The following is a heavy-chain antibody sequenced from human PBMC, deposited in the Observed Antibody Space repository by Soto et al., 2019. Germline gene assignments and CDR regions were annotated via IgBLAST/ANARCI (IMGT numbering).Heavy chain of an antibody. J-gene: IGHJ6*02. Sequence: SQTLSLTCAISGDSVASNSAAWNWIRQSPSRGLEWLGRTYYRSKWYNDYAVSVKSRITINPDTSKNQFSLQLNSVTPEDTAVYYCARDPILTGYYSNYYYYYGMDVWGQGTTVTVS. V-gene: IGHV6-1*01. CDR3: ARDPILTGYYSNYYYYYGMDV. CDR1: GDSVASNSAA. D-gene: IGHD3-9*01. CDR2: TYYRSKWYN.